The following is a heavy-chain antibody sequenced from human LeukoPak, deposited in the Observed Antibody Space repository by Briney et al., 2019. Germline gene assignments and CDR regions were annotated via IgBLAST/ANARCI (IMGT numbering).Heavy chain of an antibody. V-gene: IGHV4-38-2*01. J-gene: IGHJ4*02. CDR2: IYQSESR. D-gene: IGHD1-20*01. CDR1: GYSLSSGYY. CDR3: AKSPSRYNWNFDY. Sequence: SETLSLTCAVSGYSLSSGYYWGWIRQPPGKGLEWIRSIYQSESRYEKSSLKSRLTLSVDTSKNQFSLKVTSVTAADTAVYYCAKSPSRYNWNFDYWGQGILVVVSS.